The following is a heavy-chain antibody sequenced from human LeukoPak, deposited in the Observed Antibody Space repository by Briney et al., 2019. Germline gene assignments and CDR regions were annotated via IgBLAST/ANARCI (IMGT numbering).Heavy chain of an antibody. Sequence: ASVKVSCKASGYTFTTYDINWVRQATGQGLEWMGWMNPNSGNTGYTQKFQGRVTMTRNASISTAYMELSSLRSEDTAVYYCARGRGSGHKENWFDPWGQGTLVTVSS. D-gene: IGHD6-19*01. J-gene: IGHJ5*02. CDR1: GYTFTTYD. CDR3: ARGRGSGHKENWFDP. V-gene: IGHV1-8*01. CDR2: MNPNSGNT.